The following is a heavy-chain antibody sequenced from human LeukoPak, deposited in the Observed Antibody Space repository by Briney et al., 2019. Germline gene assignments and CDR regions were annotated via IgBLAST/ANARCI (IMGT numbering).Heavy chain of an antibody. D-gene: IGHD3-22*01. Sequence: PGGSLRLSCAASGFTFSSYWMHWVRQVPGKGLVWVSRVNSDGSSTRHADSVKGRFTISRDNAKNTLYLQMNSLRSEDTAEYYCARSHYYDSSGIFSYYYGLDVWGQGTTVTVSS. CDR1: GFTFSSYW. CDR3: ARSHYYDSSGIFSYYYGLDV. V-gene: IGHV3-74*01. CDR2: VNSDGSST. J-gene: IGHJ6*02.